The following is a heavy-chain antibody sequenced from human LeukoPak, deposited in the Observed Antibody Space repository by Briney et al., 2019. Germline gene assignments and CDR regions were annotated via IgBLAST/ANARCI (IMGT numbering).Heavy chain of an antibody. D-gene: IGHD3-3*01. Sequence: SETLSLTCAVYGGSFSGYYWSWIRQPPGKGLEWIGEINHSGSTNYNPSLKSRVTISVDTSKNQFSLKLSSVTAADTAVYYCARGFLEWLLSNDAFDIWGRGTMVTVSS. CDR2: INHSGST. CDR3: ARGFLEWLLSNDAFDI. J-gene: IGHJ3*02. CDR1: GGSFSGYY. V-gene: IGHV4-34*01.